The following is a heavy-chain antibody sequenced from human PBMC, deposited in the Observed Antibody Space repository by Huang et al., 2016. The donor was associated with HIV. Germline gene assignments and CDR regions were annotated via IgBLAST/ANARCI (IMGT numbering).Heavy chain of an antibody. Sequence: QVQLVQSGSELRKPGASVKVSCKASGYTFTTYSLIWVRQAPGQGLEGMGWINTKTGKPTYAQCFTGRFVFSLDTTVNTAYLQISSLKTDDTAKYFCARYRLTGTFLDSWGQGTQVTVSS. V-gene: IGHV7-4-1*02. J-gene: IGHJ4*02. D-gene: IGHD3-9*01. CDR1: GYTFTTYS. CDR2: INTKTGKP. CDR3: ARYRLTGTFLDS.